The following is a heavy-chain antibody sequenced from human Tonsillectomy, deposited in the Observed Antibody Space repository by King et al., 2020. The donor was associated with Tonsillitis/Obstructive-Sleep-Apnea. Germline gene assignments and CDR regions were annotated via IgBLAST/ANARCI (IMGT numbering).Heavy chain of an antibody. J-gene: IGHJ6*02. CDR2: ISYDGINK. D-gene: IGHD3-22*01. V-gene: IGHV3-30*04. CDR1: GFTFSSYA. CDR3: AREAYYYDAGDGMDV. Sequence: VQLVESGGGVVQPGRSLRLSCAASGFTFSSYAMHWVRQAPGMGLEWVAVISYDGINKYYADSVKGRFTISRDNSKNTLYLQMNSLRAEDTAVYYCAREAYYYDAGDGMDVWGQGTTVTVSS.